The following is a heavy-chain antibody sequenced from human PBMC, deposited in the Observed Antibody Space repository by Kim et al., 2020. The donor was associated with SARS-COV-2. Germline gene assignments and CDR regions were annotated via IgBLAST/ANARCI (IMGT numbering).Heavy chain of an antibody. D-gene: IGHD3-10*01. V-gene: IGHV4-59*01. J-gene: IGHJ4*02. CDR1: GGSISGYY. Sequence: SETLSLTCTVSGGSISGYYWGWIRQPPGKGLEWIGYIYYTGRTNDNPSLKSRVTISVDTSNNQFSLKLSSVTAADTAVYYCARHRNYYGSGTYIPTYPDYWGQGILVTVSS. CDR3: ARHRNYYGSGTYIPTYPDY. CDR2: IYYTGRT.